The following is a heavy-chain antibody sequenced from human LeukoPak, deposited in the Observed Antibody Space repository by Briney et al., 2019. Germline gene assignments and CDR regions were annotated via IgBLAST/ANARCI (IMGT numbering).Heavy chain of an antibody. CDR2: MNPNSGNA. CDR1: GYTFTSYD. CDR3: ARRYYYDGSGLRLDV. Sequence: ASVKVFCKASGYTFTSYDINWVRQAAGQGLEWMGWMNPNSGNAAYAQKFQGRVIMTRDTSISTAYMELSSLRSEDTAVYYCARRYYYDGSGLRLDVWGKGTPVTVSS. J-gene: IGHJ6*04. V-gene: IGHV1-8*01. D-gene: IGHD3-22*01.